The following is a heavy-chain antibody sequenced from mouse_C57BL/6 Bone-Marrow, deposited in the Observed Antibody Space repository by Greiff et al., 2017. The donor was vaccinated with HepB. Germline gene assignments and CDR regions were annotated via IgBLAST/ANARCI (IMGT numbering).Heavy chain of an antibody. V-gene: IGHV1-9*01. CDR3: AREGAYYYGSSYDFDV. D-gene: IGHD1-1*01. CDR1: GYTFTGYW. Sequence: QVQLQQSGAELMKPGASVKLSCKATGYTFTGYWIEWVKQRPGHGLEWIGEILPGSGSTNYNEKFKGKATFTADTSSNTAYMQLSSLTTEDSAVYYCAREGAYYYGSSYDFDVWGTGTTVTVSS. J-gene: IGHJ1*03. CDR2: ILPGSGST.